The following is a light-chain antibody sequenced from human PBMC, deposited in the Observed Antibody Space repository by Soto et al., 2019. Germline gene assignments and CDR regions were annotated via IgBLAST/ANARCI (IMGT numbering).Light chain of an antibody. CDR3: QQCGSSST. V-gene: IGKV3-20*01. Sequence: MTQSPGTLSLSPGERATLSCRASQTFSNSFLSWFQQIPGQAPRLLIYGASMRATGIPDRFSGSGSGTDFTLTIRRLEPEDFAVYYCQQCGSSSTFGQGTRLEIK. CDR1: QTFSNSF. J-gene: IGKJ5*01. CDR2: GAS.